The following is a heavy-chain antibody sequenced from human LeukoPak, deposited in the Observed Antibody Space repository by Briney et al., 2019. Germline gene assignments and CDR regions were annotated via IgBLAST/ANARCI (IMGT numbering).Heavy chain of an antibody. CDR3: AKQSTGTAGYYFMDV. J-gene: IGHJ6*03. V-gene: IGHV3-23*01. D-gene: IGHD1-1*01. Sequence: GGSLRLSCAASGFTFSSYAMSWVRQAPGKGPEWVSTITGSGGSTYYADSVKGRFTISRDNSQNTLYLQVNSLRAEDTAIYYCAKQSTGTAGYYFMDVWGKGTTVTVSS. CDR1: GFTFSSYA. CDR2: ITGSGGST.